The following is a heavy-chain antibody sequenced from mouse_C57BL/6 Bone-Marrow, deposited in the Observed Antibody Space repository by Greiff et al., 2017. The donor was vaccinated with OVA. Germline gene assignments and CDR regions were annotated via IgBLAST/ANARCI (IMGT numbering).Heavy chain of an antibody. D-gene: IGHD2-3*01. CDR3: AKKDDGYPHYYAMDY. CDR2: IWSGGST. V-gene: IGHV2-4*01. Sequence: VKLMESGPGLVQPSQRLSITCTVSGFSLTSYGVHWVRQPPGKGLEWLGVIWSGGSTDYNAAFISRLSISKDNSKSQVFFKMNSLQADDTAIYYCAKKDDGYPHYYAMDYWGQGTSVTVSS. CDR1: GFSLTSYG. J-gene: IGHJ4*01.